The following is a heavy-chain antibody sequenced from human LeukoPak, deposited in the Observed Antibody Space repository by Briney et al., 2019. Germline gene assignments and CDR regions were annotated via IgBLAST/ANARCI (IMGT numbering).Heavy chain of an antibody. CDR2: ISGSGGST. CDR3: ARLGTYYYDSSGYSGDY. CDR1: GFTFSSYA. D-gene: IGHD3-22*01. Sequence: LPGGSLRLSCAASGFTFSSYAMSWVRQAPGKGLEWVSAISGSGGSTYYADSVKGRFTISRDNSKNTLYLQMNSLRAEDTAVYYCARLGTYYYDSSGYSGDYWGQGTLVTVSS. V-gene: IGHV3-23*01. J-gene: IGHJ4*02.